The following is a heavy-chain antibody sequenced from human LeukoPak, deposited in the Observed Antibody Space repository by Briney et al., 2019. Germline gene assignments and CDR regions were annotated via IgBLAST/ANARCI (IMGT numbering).Heavy chain of an antibody. V-gene: IGHV4-59*01. Sequence: PSETLSLTCTVSGGSISSYYWNWIRQPPAKGLEWIGHIYYSGTTNYNSSLKSRVSISGDTSKNQFSLKLSSVTAADTAVYYCARRGPYCGGDCYTYWYFDLWGRGTLVTVSS. CDR2: IYYSGTT. J-gene: IGHJ2*01. CDR3: ARRGPYCGGDCYTYWYFDL. CDR1: GGSISSYY. D-gene: IGHD2-21*02.